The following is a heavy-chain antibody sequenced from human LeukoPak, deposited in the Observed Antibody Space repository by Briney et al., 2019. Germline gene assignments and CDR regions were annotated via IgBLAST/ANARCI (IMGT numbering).Heavy chain of an antibody. D-gene: IGHD2-2*01. CDR1: GVSLSSHY. J-gene: IGHJ6*03. Sequence: PSETLSLTCTVSGVSLSSHYWSWLRQPPGKGLEWCGYIYYSGSTNYNPSPKSRVTISVDTSKNQFSLKLSSVTAADTAVYYCARDRRASGKYQLLNYYYYYMDVWGKGTTVTVAS. CDR2: IYYSGST. V-gene: IGHV4-59*11. CDR3: ARDRRASGKYQLLNYYYYYMDV.